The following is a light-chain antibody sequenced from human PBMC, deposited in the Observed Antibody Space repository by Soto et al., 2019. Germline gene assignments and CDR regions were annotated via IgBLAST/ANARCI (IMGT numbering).Light chain of an antibody. J-gene: IGKJ1*01. CDR2: GAS. Sequence: IVMTHSPATLSVSPGDIATLSCGASQSISSNLAWYQQVPGQAPRLLIYGASTRATGVPARFSGSGSGTDFTLTISSLQSEDFAVYYCQQYNRWPPGTFGQGTKVDIK. CDR3: QQYNRWPPGT. V-gene: IGKV3-15*01. CDR1: QSISSN.